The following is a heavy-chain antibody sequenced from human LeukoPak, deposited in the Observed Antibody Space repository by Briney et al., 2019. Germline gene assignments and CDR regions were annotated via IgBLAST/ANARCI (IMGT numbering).Heavy chain of an antibody. D-gene: IGHD3-16*02. CDR2: IIPIFGTA. J-gene: IGHJ4*02. CDR1: GGTFSSYA. V-gene: IGHV1-69*13. CDR3: ARGEPNDYVWGSYRPYYFDY. Sequence: SVKVSCKASGGTFSSYAISWVRQAPGQGLEWMGGIIPIFGTANYAQKFQGRVTITADESTGTAYMELSSLRSEDTAVYYCARGEPNDYVWGSYRPYYFDYWGQGTLVTVSS.